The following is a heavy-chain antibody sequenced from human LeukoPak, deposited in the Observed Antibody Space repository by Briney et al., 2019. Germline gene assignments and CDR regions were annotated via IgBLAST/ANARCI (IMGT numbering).Heavy chain of an antibody. V-gene: IGHV3-30*18. Sequence: GRSLRLSCAASGSTFRTYGMHWVRQAPGKGLEWVAVIVHDGRNKYYGDSVKGRFTISRDNSKNMVYLQMNSLRAEDTARYYCAKDYGPEYASGSSYFDSWGREPRSPSPQ. CDR2: IVHDGRNK. J-gene: IGHJ4*02. D-gene: IGHD3-10*01. CDR1: GSTFRTYG. CDR3: AKDYGPEYASGSSYFDS.